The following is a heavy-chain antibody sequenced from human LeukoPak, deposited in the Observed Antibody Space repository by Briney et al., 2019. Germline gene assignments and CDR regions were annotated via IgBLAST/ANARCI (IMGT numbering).Heavy chain of an antibody. J-gene: IGHJ4*02. V-gene: IGHV3-21*01. CDR3: ARTLNWNYIFDY. Sequence: GGSLRLSCAASGFTFSSYSMNWVRQAPGKGLEWVSSISSSSSYIYYADSVKGRFTISRDNAKNSLYLQMNSLRAEDTAVYYCARTLNWNYIFDYGGQGTLVTVSS. CDR1: GFTFSSYS. D-gene: IGHD1-7*01. CDR2: ISSSSSYI.